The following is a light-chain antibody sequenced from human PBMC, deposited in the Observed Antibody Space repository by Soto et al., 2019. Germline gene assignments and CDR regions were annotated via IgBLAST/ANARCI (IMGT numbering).Light chain of an antibody. CDR1: QSISNSY. Sequence: EIVLTQSPGTLSLSPGERATLSCRASQSISNSYLAWYQQKPGQAPRLLISCASSRATGIPDRFSGSGSGTDFPLTISRLEPEDFAVYHCQLFGSAPRYTFGPGTRLGIK. CDR2: CAS. J-gene: IGKJ2*01. V-gene: IGKV3-20*01. CDR3: QLFGSAPRYT.